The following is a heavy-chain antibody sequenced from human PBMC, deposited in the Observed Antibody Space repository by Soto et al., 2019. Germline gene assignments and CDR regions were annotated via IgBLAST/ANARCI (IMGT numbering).Heavy chain of an antibody. CDR2: ISRDGTNK. J-gene: IGHJ4*02. Sequence: GSLRLSCAASGFTFSRYAIHWVRQAPGKGLEWVAVISRDGTNKYYVDSVKGRFTISRDNSRNTLYLQMNSLRHEDAAVYYCARSRSGAVADSFDFWGQGTLVTVSS. CDR3: ARSRSGAVADSFDF. CDR1: GFTFSRYA. D-gene: IGHD3-10*01. V-gene: IGHV3-30*01.